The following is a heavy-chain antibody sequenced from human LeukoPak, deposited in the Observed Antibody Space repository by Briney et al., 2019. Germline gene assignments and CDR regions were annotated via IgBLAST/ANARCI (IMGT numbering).Heavy chain of an antibody. V-gene: IGHV3-7*03. J-gene: IGHJ1*01. Sequence: GGSLRLSCAASGFTFSSYWMSWVRQAPGKGLEWVANIKQDGSEKYYVDSAKGRFTISRDNAKNSLYLQMNSLRAEDTAVYYCAKDDDWGRYKHWGQGTLVTVSS. CDR3: AKDDDWGRYKH. D-gene: IGHD3-16*01. CDR2: IKQDGSEK. CDR1: GFTFSSYW.